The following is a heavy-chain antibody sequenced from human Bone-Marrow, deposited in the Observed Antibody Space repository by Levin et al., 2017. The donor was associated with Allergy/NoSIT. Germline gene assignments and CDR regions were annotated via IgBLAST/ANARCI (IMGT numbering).Heavy chain of an antibody. CDR1: GDSISGSRW. D-gene: IGHD2/OR15-2a*01. CDR3: VSCVDYSTERRRFDP. CDR2: VNHKGSS. Sequence: SETLSLTCAVFGDSISGSRWWSWVRQPPEKGLEWIGEVNHKGSSNYNPSLNSRATISLDRSKNRFSLELTSVTAADTAVYYCVSCVDYSTERRRFDPWGPGALVTVSS. J-gene: IGHJ5*02. V-gene: IGHV4-4*02.